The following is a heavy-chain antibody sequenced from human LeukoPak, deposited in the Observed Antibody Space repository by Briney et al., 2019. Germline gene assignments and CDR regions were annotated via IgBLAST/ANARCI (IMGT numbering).Heavy chain of an antibody. Sequence: GGSLRLSCAVSGFTFSSYDMSWVRQAPGKGLEWVSTISGSGDNTYYADSVKGRFTISRDNSKNTLYLQMNSLRVEDTAVYYCAKDKALYSSSRIIFDYWGQGTLVTVSS. CDR3: AKDKALYSSSRIIFDY. CDR1: GFTFSSYD. CDR2: ISGSGDNT. J-gene: IGHJ4*02. D-gene: IGHD6-13*01. V-gene: IGHV3-23*01.